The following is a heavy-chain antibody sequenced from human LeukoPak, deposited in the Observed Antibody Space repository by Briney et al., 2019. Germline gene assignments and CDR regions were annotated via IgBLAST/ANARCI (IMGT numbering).Heavy chain of an antibody. CDR3: ARGPNTAGNYRAFDL. CDR2: IYHSGST. V-gene: IGHV4-4*02. Sequence: SETLSLTCAVSGGSISSSNWWNWVRPTPGKGLEWIGEIYHSGSTNYNPSLKSRVIISADTSKNQFSLKLTSVTAADTAAYYCARGPNTAGNYRAFDLWGQGTKVTVSS. CDR1: GGSISSSNW. J-gene: IGHJ3*01. D-gene: IGHD4-11*01.